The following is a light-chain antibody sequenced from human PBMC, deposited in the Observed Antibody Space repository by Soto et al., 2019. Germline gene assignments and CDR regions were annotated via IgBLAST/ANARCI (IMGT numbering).Light chain of an antibody. CDR1: SSNIGAGSD. CDR2: GNK. V-gene: IGLV1-40*01. J-gene: IGLJ2*01. CDR3: QSYDNNLRGVL. Sequence: QPVLTQPPSVSGAPGQIVTISCTGSSSNIGAGSDVHWYQQSPGRVPKLLVYGNKHRPSGVPDRFSASKSGTSASLAITGLQADDEADYYCQSYDNNLRGVLFGGGNKLTVL.